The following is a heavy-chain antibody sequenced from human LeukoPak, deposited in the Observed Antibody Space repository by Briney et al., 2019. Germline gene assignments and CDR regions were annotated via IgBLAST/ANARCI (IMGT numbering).Heavy chain of an antibody. J-gene: IGHJ4*02. V-gene: IGHV4-34*01. CDR3: ARPNLWFGEFLDY. CDR2: INHSGST. CDR1: GGSFSGYY. Sequence: SETLSLTCAVYGGSFSGYYWSWIRQPPGKGLEWIGEINHSGSTNYNPSLKSRVTISVDTSKNQFSLKLSSVTAADTAVYYCARPNLWFGEFLDYWGQGTLVTVSS. D-gene: IGHD3-10*01.